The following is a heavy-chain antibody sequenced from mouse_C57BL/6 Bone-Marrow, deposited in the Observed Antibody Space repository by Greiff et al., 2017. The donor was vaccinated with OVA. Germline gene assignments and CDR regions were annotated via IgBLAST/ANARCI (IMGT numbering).Heavy chain of an antibody. CDR3: TPIYYYGSSYWYFDV. D-gene: IGHD1-1*01. CDR1: ASNLKDSY. Sequence: VQLQQSGAELVRPGAPVKFSSTAPASNLKDSYLPWVKKRPEQGLEWIGRIDPEDGDTEYAPKFQGKATMTADTSSNTAYLQLSSLTSEDTAVYYCTPIYYYGSSYWYFDVWGTGTTVTVSS. J-gene: IGHJ1*03. V-gene: IGHV14-1*01. CDR2: IDPEDGDT.